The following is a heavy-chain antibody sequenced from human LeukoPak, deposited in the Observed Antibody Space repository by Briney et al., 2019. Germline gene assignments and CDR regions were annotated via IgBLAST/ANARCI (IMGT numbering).Heavy chain of an antibody. J-gene: IGHJ4*02. Sequence: GASVKVSCKASGYTFTIYYMHWVRQAPGQGLEWMGIINPSGGSTSYAQKFQGRVTMTRDTSTSTVYMELSSLRSEDTAVYYCARDRGWLVFDYWGQGTLVTVSS. D-gene: IGHD6-19*01. CDR1: GYTFTIYY. V-gene: IGHV1-46*01. CDR3: ARDRGWLVFDY. CDR2: INPSGGST.